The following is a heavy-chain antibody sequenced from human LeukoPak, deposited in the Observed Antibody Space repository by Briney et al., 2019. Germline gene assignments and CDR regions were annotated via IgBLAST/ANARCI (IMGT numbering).Heavy chain of an antibody. Sequence: PGGSLRLSCAASGFTFSTYGMHGVRQAPGKGLEGVAFIWYDGSNKYYADSVKGRFTIARDNSKNTLYLQMNSLRAEYTAVYYRARGDLNYGDLRDYWGQGTLVTVSS. CDR2: IWYDGSNK. V-gene: IGHV3-33*01. D-gene: IGHD4-17*01. J-gene: IGHJ4*02. CDR1: GFTFSTYG. CDR3: ARGDLNYGDLRDY.